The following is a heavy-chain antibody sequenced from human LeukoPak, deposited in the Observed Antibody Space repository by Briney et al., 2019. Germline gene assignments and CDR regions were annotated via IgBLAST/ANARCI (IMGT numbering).Heavy chain of an antibody. CDR2: ISGSGGST. J-gene: IGHJ4*02. Sequence: GGSLRLSCAASGFTFSSYGMSWVRQAPGKGLEWVSAISGSGGSTYYADSVKGRFTISRDNSKNTLYLQMNSLRAEDTAVYYCAKAPYYGSGKWSYYFDYWGQGTLVTVSS. CDR1: GFTFSSYG. V-gene: IGHV3-23*01. D-gene: IGHD3-10*01. CDR3: AKAPYYGSGKWSYYFDY.